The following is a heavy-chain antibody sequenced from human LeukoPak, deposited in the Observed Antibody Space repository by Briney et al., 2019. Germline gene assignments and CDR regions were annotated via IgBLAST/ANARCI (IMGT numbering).Heavy chain of an antibody. Sequence: SVKVSCKASGGTFSSYAISWVRQAPGQGLEWMGRIIPIFGTANYAQKFQGRVTITTDESTSTAYMELSSLRSEDTAVYYCTRDLRSGSYYNPSPFDYWGQGTLVTVSS. CDR1: GGTFSSYA. V-gene: IGHV1-69*05. CDR3: TRDLRSGSYYNPSPFDY. CDR2: IIPIFGTA. J-gene: IGHJ4*02. D-gene: IGHD3-10*01.